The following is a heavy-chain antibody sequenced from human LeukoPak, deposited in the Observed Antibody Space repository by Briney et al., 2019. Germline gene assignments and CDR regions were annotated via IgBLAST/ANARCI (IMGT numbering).Heavy chain of an antibody. J-gene: IGHJ4*02. V-gene: IGHV4-59*01. D-gene: IGHD3-10*01. CDR2: VYYSGST. CDR3: ARSELLWFGGVNSGFDY. CDR1: GGSISSYY. Sequence: SETLSLTCTVSGGSISSYYWSWIRQSPGKGLEWIGYVYYSGSTNYNSSLKSRVTISVDTSENQFSLKLSSVTAADTAVYYCARSELLWFGGVNSGFDYWGQGTLVPVSS.